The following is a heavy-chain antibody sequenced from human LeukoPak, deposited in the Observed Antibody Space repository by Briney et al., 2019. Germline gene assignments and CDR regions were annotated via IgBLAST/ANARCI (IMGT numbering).Heavy chain of an antibody. J-gene: IGHJ4*02. V-gene: IGHV3-66*01. CDR3: AKDHIVGATVPDY. D-gene: IGHD1-26*01. Sequence: GGSLRLSCAASGFTVSSNYMSWVRQAPGKGLEWVSVIYSGGSTYYADSVKGRFTISRDNSKNTLYLQMNSLRAEDTAVYYCAKDHIVGATVPDYWGQGTLVTVSS. CDR1: GFTVSSNY. CDR2: IYSGGST.